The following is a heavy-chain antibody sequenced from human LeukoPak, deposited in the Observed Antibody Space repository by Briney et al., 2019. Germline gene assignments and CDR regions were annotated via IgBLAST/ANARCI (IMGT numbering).Heavy chain of an antibody. V-gene: IGHV4-59*12. CDR1: GGSISSYY. CDR2: MYYSGST. J-gene: IGHJ5*02. Sequence: SETLSLTCTVSGGSISSYYLTWIRQSPGKGLEWIGYMYYSGSTNYNPSLKSRVTISVDTSKNQFSLKLSSVTAADTAVYYCARGRMVRPGAWFDPWGQGTLVTVSS. CDR3: ARGRMVRPGAWFDP. D-gene: IGHD3-10*01.